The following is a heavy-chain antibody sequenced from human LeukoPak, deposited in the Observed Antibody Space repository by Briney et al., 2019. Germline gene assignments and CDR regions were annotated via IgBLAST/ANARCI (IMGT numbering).Heavy chain of an antibody. V-gene: IGHV3-23*01. CDR3: AAGGGNTFNP. J-gene: IGHJ5*02. CDR2: FTGAAGNI. D-gene: IGHD1-14*01. Sequence: GGSLRLSCAASGSTFSSQALSWVRQAPGKGLEWVSSFTGAAGNIQYADSVKGRFTLSRDSSKETMYLQMNSLRVDDTAMYLCAAGGGNTFNPWGQGILVTVSS. CDR1: GSTFSSQA.